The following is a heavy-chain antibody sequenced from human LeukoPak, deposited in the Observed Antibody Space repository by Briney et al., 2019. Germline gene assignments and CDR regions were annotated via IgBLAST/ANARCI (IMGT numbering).Heavy chain of an antibody. CDR1: GFTFSGSA. Sequence: GGSLRLSCVVSGFTFSGSAVHWVRQASGKGLEWVGRIRSKANNYTTAYAASVKGRFTISRDDSKNTAYLQMNSLKTEDTAVYYCTGDNFDSSVKFDYWGQGTLVTVSS. J-gene: IGHJ4*02. V-gene: IGHV3-73*01. CDR3: TGDNFDSSVKFDY. CDR2: IRSKANNYTT. D-gene: IGHD3-22*01.